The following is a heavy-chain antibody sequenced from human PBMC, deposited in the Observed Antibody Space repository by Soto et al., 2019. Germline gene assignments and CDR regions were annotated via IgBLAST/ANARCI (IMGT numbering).Heavy chain of an antibody. CDR3: AKALEDSSGWYYYYYYGMDV. CDR1: GFTFSSYG. CDR2: ISYDGSNK. J-gene: IGHJ6*02. D-gene: IGHD6-19*01. V-gene: IGHV3-30*18. Sequence: GGSLRLSCAASGFTFSSYGMHWVRQAPGKGLEWVAVISYDGSNKYYADSVKGRFTISRDNSKNTLYLQMNSLRAEDTAVYYCAKALEDSSGWYYYYYYGMDVWGQGTTVTVSS.